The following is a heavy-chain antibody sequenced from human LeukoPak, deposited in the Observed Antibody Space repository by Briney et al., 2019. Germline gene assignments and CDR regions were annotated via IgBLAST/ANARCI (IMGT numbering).Heavy chain of an antibody. CDR1: GFTFSDYA. CDR2: ISSNGGST. CDR3: VKDWGAHYDFWSAYLDY. V-gene: IGHV3-64D*09. D-gene: IGHD3-3*01. J-gene: IGHJ4*02. Sequence: GGSLRLSCLGSGFTFSDYAMHWVRHAPGEGLEYVSAISSNGGSTYYADSVKGRFTISRENSKNTLYLQMSSLRPEDTAVYYCVKDWGAHYDFWSAYLDYWGQGALVTVSS.